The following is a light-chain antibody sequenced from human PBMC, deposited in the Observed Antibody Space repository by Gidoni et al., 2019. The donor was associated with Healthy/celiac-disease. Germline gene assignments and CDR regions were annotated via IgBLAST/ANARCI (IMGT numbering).Light chain of an antibody. CDR2: GNS. J-gene: IGLJ2*01. CDR1: GSNIGAGYD. CDR3: QSYDSSLSGVV. Sequence: QSVLTQPPSVSGAPGRRVTIPCTGSGSNIGAGYDVHWYQQLPGTAPKLLIYGNSNRPSGVPDRFSGSKSGTSASLAITGLQAEDEADYYCQSYDSSLSGVVFGGGTKLTVL. V-gene: IGLV1-40*01.